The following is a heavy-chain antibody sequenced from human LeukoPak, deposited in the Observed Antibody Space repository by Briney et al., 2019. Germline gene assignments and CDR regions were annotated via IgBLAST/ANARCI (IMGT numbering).Heavy chain of an antibody. D-gene: IGHD3-22*01. J-gene: IGHJ4*02. Sequence: SETLSLTCAVYGGSFSGYYWSWIRQPPGKGLEWIGEINHSGSTNYNPSLKSRVTISVDTSKNQFSLKLSSVTAADTAVYYCARVSTAYDSSGYYFDYWGQGTLVTVSS. V-gene: IGHV4-34*01. CDR3: ARVSTAYDSSGYYFDY. CDR1: GGSFSGYY. CDR2: INHSGST.